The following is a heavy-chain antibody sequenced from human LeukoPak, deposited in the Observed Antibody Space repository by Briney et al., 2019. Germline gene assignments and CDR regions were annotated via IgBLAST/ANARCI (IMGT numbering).Heavy chain of an antibody. Sequence: ASVKVSCKASGYTFTGYYMHWVRQAPGQGLEWMGWINPNSGGTNYAQKFQGRVTMTRDTSISTAYMELSRPRSDDTAVYYCALVVAAFDAFDIWGQGTMVTASS. CDR3: ALVVAAFDAFDI. D-gene: IGHD2-15*01. CDR2: INPNSGGT. CDR1: GYTFTGYY. J-gene: IGHJ3*02. V-gene: IGHV1-2*02.